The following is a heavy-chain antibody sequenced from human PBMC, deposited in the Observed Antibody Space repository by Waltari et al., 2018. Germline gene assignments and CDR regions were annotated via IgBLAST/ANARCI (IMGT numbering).Heavy chain of an antibody. D-gene: IGHD6-19*01. CDR2: IYYSGST. CDR3: ARAAVPYYYYYYMDV. V-gene: IGHV4-59*01. Sequence: QVQLQESGPGLVKPSETLSLTCPVSGGSISSYYWSWIRQPPGKGLEWIGYIYYSGSTNYNPSLKSRVTISVDTSKNQFSLKLSSVTAADTAVYYCARAAVPYYYYYYMDVWGKGTTVTISS. CDR1: GGSISSYY. J-gene: IGHJ6*03.